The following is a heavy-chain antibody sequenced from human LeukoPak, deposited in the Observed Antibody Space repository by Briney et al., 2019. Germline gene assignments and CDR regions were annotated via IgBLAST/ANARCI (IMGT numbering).Heavy chain of an antibody. D-gene: IGHD4-23*01. CDR3: AKFLAVATLDY. J-gene: IGHJ4*02. CDR2: ISGSGGST. Sequence: GGSLRLSCAASGFTFSSYAMSWVRQAPGKGLEGVSAISGSGGSTYYADSVKGRFPISRDNSKNTLYLQMNSLRAEDTAVYYCAKFLAVATLDYWGQGTLVTVSS. V-gene: IGHV3-23*01. CDR1: GFTFSSYA.